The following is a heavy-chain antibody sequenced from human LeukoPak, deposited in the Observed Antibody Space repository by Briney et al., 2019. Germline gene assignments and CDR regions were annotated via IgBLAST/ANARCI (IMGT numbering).Heavy chain of an antibody. Sequence: PSETLSLTCTVSGGSISSYYWSWIRQPPGKGLEWIGYIYYSGSTNYNPSLKSRVTISVDTSKNQFSLKLSSVTAADTAVYYCAREQDYGGPSLDYWGQGTLVTVSS. CDR2: IYYSGST. D-gene: IGHD4-23*01. J-gene: IGHJ4*02. V-gene: IGHV4-59*12. CDR3: AREQDYGGPSLDY. CDR1: GGSISSYY.